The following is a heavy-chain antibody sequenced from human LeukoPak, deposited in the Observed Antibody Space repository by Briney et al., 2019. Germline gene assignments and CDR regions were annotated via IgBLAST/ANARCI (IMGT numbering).Heavy chain of an antibody. V-gene: IGHV3-23*01. CDR1: GFTFSNYA. CDR2: VSASGGTP. Sequence: GGSLRLSCAASGFTFSNYAMTWVRQAPGKGPEWVSAVSASGGTPYYADSVKGRFTISRDNSKRTLWLQMNSLRAEDTAIYYCARGDHSSSRPWGQGTLVTVS. J-gene: IGHJ4*02. CDR3: ARGDHSSSRP. D-gene: IGHD6-13*01.